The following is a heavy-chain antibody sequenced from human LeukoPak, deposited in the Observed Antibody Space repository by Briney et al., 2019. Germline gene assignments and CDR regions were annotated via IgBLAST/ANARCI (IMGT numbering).Heavy chain of an antibody. Sequence: GGSLRLSCAASGLPFSSYSMNWVRQAPGKGLEWVSSISSSSSYIYYADSVEGRFTISRDNAKNSLYLQMNSLRAEDTAVYYCARANYWGQGTLVTVSS. J-gene: IGHJ4*02. CDR1: GLPFSSYS. V-gene: IGHV3-21*01. CDR2: ISSSSSYI. CDR3: ARANY.